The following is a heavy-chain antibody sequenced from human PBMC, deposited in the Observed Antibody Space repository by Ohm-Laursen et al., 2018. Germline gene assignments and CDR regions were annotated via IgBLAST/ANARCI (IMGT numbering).Heavy chain of an antibody. D-gene: IGHD3-22*01. CDR3: AKVLEDDTSGYYSGFDP. Sequence: SLRLSCTASGFTFSNYGMHWVRQAPGKGLEWVALISYDGSNKYYADSVKGRFTISRDKSKNMLYLQMNSLRPEDTAVYYCAKVLEDDTSGYYSGFDPWGQGTLVTVSS. V-gene: IGHV3-30*18. J-gene: IGHJ5*02. CDR2: ISYDGSNK. CDR1: GFTFSNYG.